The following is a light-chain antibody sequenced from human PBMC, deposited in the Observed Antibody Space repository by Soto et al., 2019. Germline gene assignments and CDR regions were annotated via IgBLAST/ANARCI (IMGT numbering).Light chain of an antibody. CDR2: GAS. J-gene: IGKJ4*01. V-gene: IGKV3-20*01. CDR1: QSVSSIY. Sequence: EIVLTQSPGTLSLSPGERATLSCRASQSVSSIYFVWYQQKPGQAPRLVIYGASKRATGIPDRFSGSGSGTDFTLTISRLEPEDFAVYYRQQYGNSPLTFGGGTKVEIK. CDR3: QQYGNSPLT.